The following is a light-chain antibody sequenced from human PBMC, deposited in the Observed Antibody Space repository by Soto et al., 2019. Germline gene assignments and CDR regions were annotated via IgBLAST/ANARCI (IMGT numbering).Light chain of an antibody. Sequence: QSVLTQPPSVAGAPGQRVTLSCTGSTSNIGAGYDVHWYQQLPGTARKVLIYGTSNRPSGVPDRFSGSKSGTSASLAITGLQAEDEADYYCQSYDSSLSGSQVVFGGGTKLTVL. V-gene: IGLV1-40*01. CDR2: GTS. CDR1: TSNIGAGYD. CDR3: QSYDSSLSGSQVV. J-gene: IGLJ2*01.